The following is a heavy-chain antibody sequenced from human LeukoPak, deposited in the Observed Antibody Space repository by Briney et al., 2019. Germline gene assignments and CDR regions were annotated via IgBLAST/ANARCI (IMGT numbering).Heavy chain of an antibody. D-gene: IGHD5-18*01. Sequence: SETLSLTCSVSDGSINSYYWNWIRRPPGKGLEWIGYIYYNGNTNYSPSLKSRVTMSVGTSKNQFSLKLSSVTAADTAVYYCARPGTGYGSIDYWGQGTLVTVSS. J-gene: IGHJ4*02. V-gene: IGHV4-59*08. CDR1: DGSINSYY. CDR2: IYYNGNT. CDR3: ARPGTGYGSIDY.